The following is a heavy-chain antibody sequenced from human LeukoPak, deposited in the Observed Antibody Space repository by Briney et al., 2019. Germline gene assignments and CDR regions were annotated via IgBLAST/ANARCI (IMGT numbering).Heavy chain of an antibody. J-gene: IGHJ4*02. Sequence: PGGSLRLSCAASGFTFSSYAMSWVRQAPGKGLEWVSAISGSGGSTYYADSVKGRLTISRDNSKNTLYLQMNSLRAEDTAVYYCAKDRDYYDRTYYFDYWGQGTLVTVSS. D-gene: IGHD3-22*01. CDR1: GFTFSSYA. CDR3: AKDRDYYDRTYYFDY. V-gene: IGHV3-23*01. CDR2: ISGSGGST.